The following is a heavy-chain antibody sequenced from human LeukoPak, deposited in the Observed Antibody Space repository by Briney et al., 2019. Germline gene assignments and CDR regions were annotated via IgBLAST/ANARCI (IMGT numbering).Heavy chain of an antibody. D-gene: IGHD4-17*01. Sequence: PGGSLRLSCAASGFNFSSYWMHCVRQAPGKGLVWVSRINGDGSATTYADSLKGRFTISKDNAKNTVYLQMNSLRAEDTAVYYCARDLTTADYWGQGTLVTVSP. V-gene: IGHV3-74*01. J-gene: IGHJ4*02. CDR3: ARDLTTADY. CDR1: GFNFSSYW. CDR2: INGDGSAT.